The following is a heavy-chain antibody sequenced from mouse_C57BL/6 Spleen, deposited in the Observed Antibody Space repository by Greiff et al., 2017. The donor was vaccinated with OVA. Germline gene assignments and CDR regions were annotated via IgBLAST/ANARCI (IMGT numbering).Heavy chain of an antibody. J-gene: IGHJ2*01. Sequence: EVQLVESEGGLVQPGSSMKLSCTASGFTFSDYYMAWVRQVPEKGLEWVANINYDGSSTYYLDSLKSRFIISRDNAKNILYLQMSSLKSEDTATYYCARYYDPFFDYWGQGTTLTVSS. CDR1: GFTFSDYY. CDR2: INYDGSST. D-gene: IGHD2-4*01. V-gene: IGHV5-16*01. CDR3: ARYYDPFFDY.